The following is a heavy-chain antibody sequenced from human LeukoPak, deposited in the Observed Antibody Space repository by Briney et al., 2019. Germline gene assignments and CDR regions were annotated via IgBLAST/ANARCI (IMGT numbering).Heavy chain of an antibody. Sequence: ESLKISCKCSGYSFTTYWIGWVRQMPGKGLEWMGIIYPGDSESRYSPSFQGQVTISADKSITTAYLQWSSLEASDTAIYYCARLNYGSASYFDHWGQGTLVTVSS. CDR2: IYPGDSES. D-gene: IGHD3-10*01. J-gene: IGHJ4*02. V-gene: IGHV5-51*01. CDR1: GYSFTTYW. CDR3: ARLNYGSASYFDH.